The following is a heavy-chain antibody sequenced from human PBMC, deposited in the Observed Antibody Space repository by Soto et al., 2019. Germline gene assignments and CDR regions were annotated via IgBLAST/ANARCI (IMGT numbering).Heavy chain of an antibody. CDR2: ISRSSNYM. Sequence: EVLLVESGGGLVKPGGSLRLSCAASGFTFSSYSMDWVRQAPGEGLEWVSSISRSSNYMYYADSVRGRFTISRDNAKNSLYLQMNSLRAEDTAVYYCARARGISDYFDCWGQGTLVTVSS. V-gene: IGHV3-21*06. D-gene: IGHD6-6*01. J-gene: IGHJ4*02. CDR1: GFTFSSYS. CDR3: ARARGISDYFDC.